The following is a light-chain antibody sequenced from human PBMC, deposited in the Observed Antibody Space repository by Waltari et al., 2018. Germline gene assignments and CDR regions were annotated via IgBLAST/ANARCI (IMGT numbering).Light chain of an antibody. CDR3: YSATDNDWL. J-gene: IGLJ2*01. CDR2: KDT. Sequence: SYELTQPSSVSVSPGQTVRITCSGDILTKRYARWFQRKPGQAPIVIIYKDTERPSGIPARFSGSSSGTTVTLTITGAQVEDEADYYCYSATDNDWLFGGGTKLTVL. V-gene: IGLV3-27*01. CDR1: ILTKRY.